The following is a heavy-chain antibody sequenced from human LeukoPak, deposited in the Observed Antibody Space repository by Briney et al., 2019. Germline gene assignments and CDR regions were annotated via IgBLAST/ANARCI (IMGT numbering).Heavy chain of an antibody. V-gene: IGHV3-21*01. D-gene: IGHD2-15*01. CDR2: ISSRSSYI. CDR1: GFTFSSYS. CDR3: ARDGNGYCSGGTCYSCPDY. J-gene: IGHJ4*02. Sequence: GGSLRLSCAASGFTFSSYSMNWVRQATGKGLEWVSSISSRSSYIYYADSVKGRFTISRDNAKNSLYLQMNSLRAEDTAVYYCARDGNGYCSGGTCYSCPDYWGQGTLVTVSS.